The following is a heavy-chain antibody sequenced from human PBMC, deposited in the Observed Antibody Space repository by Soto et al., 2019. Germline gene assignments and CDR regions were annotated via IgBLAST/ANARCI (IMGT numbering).Heavy chain of an antibody. V-gene: IGHV3-30*18. CDR3: AKAPTQQLTPDAFDI. D-gene: IGHD6-13*01. J-gene: IGHJ3*02. CDR1: GFTFSSYG. CDR2: ISYDGSNK. Sequence: GGSLRLSCAASGFTFSSYGMHWVRQAPGKGLEWVAVISYDGSNKYYADSVKGRFTISRDNSKNTLYLQMNSLRAEDTAVYYCAKAPTQQLTPDAFDIWGQGTMVTVSS.